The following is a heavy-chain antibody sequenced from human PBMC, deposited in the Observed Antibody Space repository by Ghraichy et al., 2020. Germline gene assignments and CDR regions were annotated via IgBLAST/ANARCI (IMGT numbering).Heavy chain of an antibody. CDR2: ISGSGGST. CDR1: GMTFRNYA. Sequence: GGSLRLSCAASGMTFRNYAMNWVRQAPGKGLEWVSAISGSGGSTYYADSVKGRFTISRDNSKNTLYLQINSLRAEDTAVYYCAKEGVFGLLTVISGGFDCWGQGTLVTVSS. D-gene: IGHD3/OR15-3a*01. J-gene: IGHJ4*02. V-gene: IGHV3-23*01. CDR3: AKEGVFGLLTVISGGFDC.